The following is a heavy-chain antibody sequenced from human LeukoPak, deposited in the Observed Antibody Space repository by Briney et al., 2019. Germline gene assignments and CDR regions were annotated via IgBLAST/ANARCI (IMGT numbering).Heavy chain of an antibody. J-gene: IGHJ5*02. CDR1: GGSLSSYY. D-gene: IGHD7-27*01. V-gene: IGHV4-4*09. CDR3: ARGPWGWFDP. Sequence: SETLSLTCTVSGGSLSSYYWSWIRQPPGKGLEWIGYIYTSGSTNYNPSLKSRVTISVDTSKNQFSLKLSSVTAADTAVYYCARGPWGWFDPWGQGTLVTVSS. CDR2: IYTSGST.